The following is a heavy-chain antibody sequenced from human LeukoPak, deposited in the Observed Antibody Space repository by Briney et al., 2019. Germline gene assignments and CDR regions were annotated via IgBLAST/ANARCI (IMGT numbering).Heavy chain of an antibody. CDR3: ARDWASPGPTTI. Sequence: GGSLRLSCAASGFTFSTNSMSWVRQAPGKGLEWVSYITSSGSAIHYSDSVRGRFTISRDNAKSSLYLQMNSLRAEDTAIYYCARDWASPGPTTIWGQGTLVTVSS. CDR2: ITSSGSAI. J-gene: IGHJ4*02. V-gene: IGHV3-48*01. CDR1: GFTFSTNS. D-gene: IGHD1-26*01.